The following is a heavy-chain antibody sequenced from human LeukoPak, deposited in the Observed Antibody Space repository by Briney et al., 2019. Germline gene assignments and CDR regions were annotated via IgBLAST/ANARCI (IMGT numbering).Heavy chain of an antibody. CDR3: AKDNSGSSTGGYYFDS. D-gene: IGHD1-26*01. CDR2: ISYDGINK. Sequence: PGGSLRLSCAASGFTFSSYGMHWVRQAPGKGLEWVAVISYDGINKYYADSVKGRFTISRDNSKNTLYLQMNSLRAEDTAVYYCAKDNSGSSTGGYYFDSWGQRTLVTVSS. V-gene: IGHV3-30*18. CDR1: GFTFSSYG. J-gene: IGHJ4*02.